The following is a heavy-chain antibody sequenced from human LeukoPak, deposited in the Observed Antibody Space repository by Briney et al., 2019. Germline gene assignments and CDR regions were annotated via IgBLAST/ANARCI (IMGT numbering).Heavy chain of an antibody. CDR2: ISSSSSYI. D-gene: IGHD5-18*01. J-gene: IGHJ4*02. V-gene: IGHV3-21*01. CDR1: GFTFSSYS. Sequence: PGGSLRLSCAASGFTFSSYSMNWVRQAPGKGLEWVSSISSSSSYIYYADPVKGRFTISRDNAKNSLYLQMNSLRAEDTAVYYCAREGGYSYGWYFDYWGQGTLVTVSS. CDR3: AREGGYSYGWYFDY.